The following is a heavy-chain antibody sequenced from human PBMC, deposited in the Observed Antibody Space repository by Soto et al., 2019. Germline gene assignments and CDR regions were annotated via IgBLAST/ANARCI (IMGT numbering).Heavy chain of an antibody. CDR2: IYYSGST. J-gene: IGHJ4*02. CDR1: GGSISSYY. V-gene: IGHV4-59*01. CDR3: AREVVYYFDY. Sequence: QVQLQESGPGLVKPSETLSLTCTVSGGSISSYYWRWIRQPPGKGLEWIGYIYYSGSTNYNPSLKSRVTISVDTSKNQFSLKLSSVTAADTAVYYCAREVVYYFDYWGQGTLVTVSS. D-gene: IGHD2-15*01.